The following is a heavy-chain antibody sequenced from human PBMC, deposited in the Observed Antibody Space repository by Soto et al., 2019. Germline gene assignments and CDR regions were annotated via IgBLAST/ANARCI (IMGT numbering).Heavy chain of an antibody. D-gene: IGHD5-12*01. CDR2: ISGSGGST. CDR1: GFTFSSYA. V-gene: IGHV3-23*01. J-gene: IGHJ5*02. Sequence: PGGSLRLSCAASGFTFSSYAMSWVRQAPGKGLEWVSAISGSGGSTYYADSVKGRFTISRDNSKNTLYLQMNSLRAEDTAIYYCAKMGPGGYSGYDYPNWFDPWGQGTLVTVSS. CDR3: AKMGPGGYSGYDYPNWFDP.